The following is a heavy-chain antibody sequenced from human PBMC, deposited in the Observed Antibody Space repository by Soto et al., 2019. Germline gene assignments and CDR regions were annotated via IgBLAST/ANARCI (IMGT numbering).Heavy chain of an antibody. CDR2: LYYTGNP. Sequence: QVQLQESGPGLVKPSQTLSLTCTVSGGSISSGGTGSYWTWIRQLPGKGLQWIGYLYYTGNPYDNTSLKSRPTTSTDTSENEFSLKLTSVTAADWAVYFCASGHDAYKVRYWGQGTLVTVSS. CDR3: ASGHDAYKVRY. D-gene: IGHD1-1*01. CDR1: GGSISSGGTGSY. V-gene: IGHV4-31*03. J-gene: IGHJ4*02.